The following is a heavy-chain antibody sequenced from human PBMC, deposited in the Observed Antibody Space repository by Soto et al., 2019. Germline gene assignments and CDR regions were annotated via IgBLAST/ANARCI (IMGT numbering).Heavy chain of an antibody. CDR3: ARDGERIDSSSWYTCFDP. V-gene: IGHV1-46*01. D-gene: IGHD6-13*01. Sequence: ASVKVSCKASGYTFTSYYMHWVRQAPGQGLEWMGIINPSGGSTSYAQKFQGRVTMTRDTSTSTVYMELSSLRSEDTAVYYCARDGERIDSSSWYTCFDPWGQGTLVTVSS. J-gene: IGHJ5*02. CDR1: GYTFTSYY. CDR2: INPSGGST.